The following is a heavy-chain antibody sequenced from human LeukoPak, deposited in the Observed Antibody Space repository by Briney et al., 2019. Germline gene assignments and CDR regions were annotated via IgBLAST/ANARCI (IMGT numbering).Heavy chain of an antibody. CDR2: INPNSGGT. J-gene: IGHJ5*02. V-gene: IGHV1-2*06. Sequence: GASVKVSYKASGYTFIGYYLHWVRQAPGQGLEWMGRINPNSGGTNYAQKFQGRVTMTTDTSISTAYMELSRLRSDDTAVYYCARRYYYDTSAQALDPWGQGTLVTVSS. D-gene: IGHD3-22*01. CDR3: ARRYYYDTSAQALDP. CDR1: GYTFIGYY.